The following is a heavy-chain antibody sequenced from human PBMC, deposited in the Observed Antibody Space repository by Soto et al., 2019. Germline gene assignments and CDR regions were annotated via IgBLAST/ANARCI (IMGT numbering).Heavy chain of an antibody. CDR1: GYTFASYA. V-gene: IGHV1-18*01. J-gene: IGHJ4*02. Sequence: QVQLVQSGAEVKKPGASVKVSCKASGYTFASYAISWVRQAPGQGLEWMGWINVYNGNTNYAQKLQGRVTMTTDTSTSTDYMELRSLRSDDTDLYYCARDAPPLFDWGQGTLVTVSS. D-gene: IGHD3-10*02. CDR2: INVYNGNT. CDR3: ARDAPPLFD.